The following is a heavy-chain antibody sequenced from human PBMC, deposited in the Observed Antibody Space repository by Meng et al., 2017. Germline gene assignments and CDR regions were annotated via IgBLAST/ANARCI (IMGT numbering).Heavy chain of an antibody. J-gene: IGHJ4*02. V-gene: IGHV1-69*06. CDR2: IIPIFGTA. CDR1: GGTFSSYA. D-gene: IGHD2-2*01. Sequence: QGEIVESGGGGKKPGSPVKVSCKASGGTFSSYAISWVRQAPGQGLEWMGGIIPIFGTANYAQKFQGRVTITADKSTSTAYMELSSLRSEDTAVYYCARVGTTDAFWGQGTLVTVSS. CDR3: ARVGTTDAF.